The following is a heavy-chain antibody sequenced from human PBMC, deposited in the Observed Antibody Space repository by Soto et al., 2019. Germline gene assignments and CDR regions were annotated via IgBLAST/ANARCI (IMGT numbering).Heavy chain of an antibody. D-gene: IGHD2-15*01. J-gene: IGHJ3*02. CDR1: GGSISSSSYY. CDR3: ARGIVVVVAANLDVFDI. CDR2: IYYSGST. Sequence: SETLSLTCTVSGGSISSSSYYWGWIRQPPGKGLEWIGSIYYSGSTYYNPSLKSRVTISVDTSKNQFSLKLSSVTAADTAVYYCARGIVVVVAANLDVFDIWGQGTMVT. V-gene: IGHV4-39*01.